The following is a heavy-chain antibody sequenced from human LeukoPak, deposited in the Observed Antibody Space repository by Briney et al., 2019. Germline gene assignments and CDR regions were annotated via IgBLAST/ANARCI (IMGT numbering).Heavy chain of an antibody. CDR2: IRSYNGNT. J-gene: IGHJ3*02. CDR1: GYTFTSYG. V-gene: IGHV1-18*01. Sequence: ASVKVSCKASGYTFTSYGIRWVRQAPGQGLEWMGWIRSYNGNTNYAQKLQGRVNMTTDTSTSTAYMELRSLRSDDTAVYYCARDVNVLLWFGESSDAFDIWGQGTTVIVSS. D-gene: IGHD3-10*01. CDR3: ARDVNVLLWFGESSDAFDI.